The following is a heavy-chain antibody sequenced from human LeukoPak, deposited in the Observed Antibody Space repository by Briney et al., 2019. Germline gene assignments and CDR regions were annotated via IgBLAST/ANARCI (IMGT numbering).Heavy chain of an antibody. D-gene: IGHD3-3*01. V-gene: IGHV3-21*04. CDR2: ISSTSSYI. CDR1: GFTFSSYS. CDR3: AKDLLRSPSGFDY. J-gene: IGHJ4*02. Sequence: GGSLRLSCAASGFTFSSYSMNWVRQAPGKGLEWVSSISSTSSYIYYADSLKGRFTISRDNAKNSLFLQMNSLRAEDTAVYYCAKDLLRSPSGFDYWGQGTLVTVSS.